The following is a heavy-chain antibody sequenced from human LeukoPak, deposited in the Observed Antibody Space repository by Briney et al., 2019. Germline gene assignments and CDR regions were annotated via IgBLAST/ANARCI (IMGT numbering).Heavy chain of an antibody. Sequence: GGSLRLSCAASGFTFSPYGMHWVRQAPGKGLEWGAVISYDGSNKYYADSVKGRFTISRDNSKNTLYLQMNSLRAEDTAVYYCAKDRGSGYCSSTSCSNWFDPWGQGTLVTVSS. D-gene: IGHD2-2*01. J-gene: IGHJ5*02. CDR2: ISYDGSNK. CDR1: GFTFSPYG. CDR3: AKDRGSGYCSSTSCSNWFDP. V-gene: IGHV3-30*18.